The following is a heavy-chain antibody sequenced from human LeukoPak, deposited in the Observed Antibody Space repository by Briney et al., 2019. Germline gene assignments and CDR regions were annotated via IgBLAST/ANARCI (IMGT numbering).Heavy chain of an antibody. CDR2: INPNSGGT. Sequence: GASVKVSCKASGYTFTGYYMHWVRQAPGQGLEWMGWINPNSGGTNYAQKFQGRVAMTRDTSISTAYMELSRLRSDDTAVYYCAREREGFTIFGVASSVWFDPWGQGTLVTVSS. CDR1: GYTFTGYY. J-gene: IGHJ5*02. D-gene: IGHD3-3*01. V-gene: IGHV1-2*02. CDR3: AREREGFTIFGVASSVWFDP.